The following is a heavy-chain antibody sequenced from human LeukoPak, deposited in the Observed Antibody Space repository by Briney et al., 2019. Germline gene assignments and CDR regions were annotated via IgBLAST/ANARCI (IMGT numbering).Heavy chain of an antibody. J-gene: IGHJ4*02. CDR3: AKYQRQWLPKGGFDY. CDR1: GFTFSSYG. V-gene: IGHV3-30*18. CDR2: ISCDGNNK. Sequence: PGRSLRLSCAASGFTFSSYGMHWVRQAPGKGLEWVAVISCDGNNKYYADSVKGRFTISRDNSKNTLYLQMDNLRAEDTAVYYCAKYQRQWLPKGGFDYWGQGTLVTVSS. D-gene: IGHD6-19*01.